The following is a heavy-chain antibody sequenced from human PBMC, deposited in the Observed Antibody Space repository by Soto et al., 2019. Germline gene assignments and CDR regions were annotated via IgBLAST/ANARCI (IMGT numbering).Heavy chain of an antibody. J-gene: IGHJ4*02. D-gene: IGHD2-2*01. Sequence: PSETLSLTCAVSGGSISSSNWWSWVRQPPGKGLEWIGEIYHSGSTNYNPSLKSRVTISVDTSKNQFSLKLSSVTAADTAVYYCARDCSSTSCYGRFDYWGQGTLVTVST. CDR2: IYHSGST. V-gene: IGHV4-4*02. CDR1: GGSISSSNW. CDR3: ARDCSSTSCYGRFDY.